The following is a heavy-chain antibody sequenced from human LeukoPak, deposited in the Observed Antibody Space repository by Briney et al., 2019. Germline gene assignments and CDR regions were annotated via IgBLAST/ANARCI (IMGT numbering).Heavy chain of an antibody. CDR2: IYYSRST. CDR3: ARDRVVKTQDFDY. V-gene: IGHV4-39*07. CDR1: GGSISSSSYY. J-gene: IGHJ4*02. Sequence: SETLSLTCTVSGGSISSSSYYWGWIRQPPGKGLEWIGGIYYSRSTYYNPSLKSRVTISVDTSKNQFSLKLSSVTAADTAVYYCARDRVVKTQDFDYWGQGTLVTVSS. D-gene: IGHD3-22*01.